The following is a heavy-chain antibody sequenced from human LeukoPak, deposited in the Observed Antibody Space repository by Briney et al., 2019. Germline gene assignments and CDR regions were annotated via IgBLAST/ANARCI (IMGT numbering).Heavy chain of an antibody. CDR1: GFTFTSYW. V-gene: IGHV3-7*01. D-gene: IGHD2-15*01. CDR3: AKDSAVDCSGGSCPVNY. CDR2: IKQDGSEK. Sequence: GGSLRLSCAASGFTFTSYWMIWVRQAPGKGLEWVANIKQDGSEKYYVDSVKGRFTISRDNSKNTLYLQMNSLRAEDTAVYYCAKDSAVDCSGGSCPVNYWGQGTLVTVSS. J-gene: IGHJ4*02.